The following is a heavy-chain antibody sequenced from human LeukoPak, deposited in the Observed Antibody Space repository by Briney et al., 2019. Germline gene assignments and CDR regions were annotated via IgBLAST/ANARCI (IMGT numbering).Heavy chain of an antibody. CDR2: IYTSGST. CDR3: ARGNHPTVTFSAYYFDY. Sequence: SQTLSLTCTVSGGSISSGSYYWSWIRQPAGKGLEWIGRIYTSGSTNYNPSLKSRVTISVDTSKNQFSLKLSSVTAADTAVYYCARGNHPTVTFSAYYFDYWGQGTLVTVSS. V-gene: IGHV4-61*02. CDR1: GGSISSGSYY. J-gene: IGHJ4*02. D-gene: IGHD4-17*01.